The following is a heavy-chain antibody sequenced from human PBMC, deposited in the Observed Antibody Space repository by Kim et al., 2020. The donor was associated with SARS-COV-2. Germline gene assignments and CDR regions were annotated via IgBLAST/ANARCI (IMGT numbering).Heavy chain of an antibody. CDR3: AREDIVVVVAATFSNYGMEI. CDR2: ISSSSSYI. CDR1: GFTFSSYS. Sequence: GGSLRLSCAASGFTFSSYSMNWVRQAPGKGLEWVSSISSSSSYIYYADSVKGRFTISRDNAKNSLYLQMNSLRAEDTAVYYCAREDIVVVVAATFSNYGMEIWGQGTTVTVSS. V-gene: IGHV3-21*01. D-gene: IGHD2-15*01. J-gene: IGHJ6*02.